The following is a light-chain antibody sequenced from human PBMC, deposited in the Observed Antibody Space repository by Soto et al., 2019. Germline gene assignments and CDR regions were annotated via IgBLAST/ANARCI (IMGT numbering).Light chain of an antibody. V-gene: IGKV1-39*01. CDR2: AAS. CDR1: QDISTY. J-gene: IGKJ1*01. Sequence: DIQMTQSPSSLAASVGDRVTISCRASQDISTYLNWYQQKPGKASKILIFAASTLQGGAPSRFSGSGSGTDFTLTISSLQPEDSATYYCQQSYITLWTFGQGTKVEIK. CDR3: QQSYITLWT.